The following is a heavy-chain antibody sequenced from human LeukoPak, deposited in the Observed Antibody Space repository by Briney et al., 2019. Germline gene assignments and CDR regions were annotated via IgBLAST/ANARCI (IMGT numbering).Heavy chain of an antibody. CDR3: ARARDPSAGFDP. CDR2: IIPILGIA. J-gene: IGHJ5*02. Sequence: SVKVSCKASGGTFSSYTISWVRQAPGQGLEWMGRIIPILGIANYAQKFQGRVTITADKSTSTAYMELSSLRSEDTAVYYCARARDPSAGFDPWGQGTLVTVSS. CDR1: GGTFSSYT. V-gene: IGHV1-69*02.